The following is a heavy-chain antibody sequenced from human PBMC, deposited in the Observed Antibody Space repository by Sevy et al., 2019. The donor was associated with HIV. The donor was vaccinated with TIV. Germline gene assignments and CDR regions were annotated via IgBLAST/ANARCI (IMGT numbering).Heavy chain of an antibody. D-gene: IGHD3-10*01. CDR3: ARYHSITMVRGVIIKDDDFDI. CDR2: ISYDGSNK. Sequence: GGSLRLSCAASGFTFSSYAMHWVRQAPGKGLEWVAVISYDGSNKYYADSVKGRFTISRDNSKNTLYLHMNSLRAEDTTVYYSARYHSITMVRGVIIKDDDFDIWGQGTMVTVSS. V-gene: IGHV3-30-3*01. CDR1: GFTFSSYA. J-gene: IGHJ3*02.